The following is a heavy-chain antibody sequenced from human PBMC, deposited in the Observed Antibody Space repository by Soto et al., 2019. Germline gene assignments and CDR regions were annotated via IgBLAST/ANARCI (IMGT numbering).Heavy chain of an antibody. CDR3: ARSGAYCTSITCLFDSF. Sequence: QAQLVQSGAEVKKPGASVKVSCRASGYTFSSYGYAWVRQAPGQGLEWMGWISAYNGDTNYAQKFQDRGTLTTDASTTTACVELRNLGSDDTAVYYCARSGAYCTSITCLFDSFWGLGTLVTVSS. J-gene: IGHJ4*02. CDR1: GYTFSSYG. V-gene: IGHV1-18*01. D-gene: IGHD2-8*01. CDR2: ISAYNGDT.